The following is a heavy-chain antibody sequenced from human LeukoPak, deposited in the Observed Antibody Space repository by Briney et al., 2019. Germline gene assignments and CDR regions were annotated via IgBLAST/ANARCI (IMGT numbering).Heavy chain of an antibody. J-gene: IGHJ4*02. V-gene: IGHV4-59*12. CDR3: ARDKAAADRSLDY. D-gene: IGHD6-13*01. CDR2: IYYSGST. CDR1: GGSISTYY. Sequence: PSETLSLTCTVSGGSISTYYWTWIRQPPGKGLEWIGYIYYSGSTNYNPSLKSRVTISVDTSKNQFSLKLSSVTAADTALYYCARDKAAADRSLDYWGQGTLVTISS.